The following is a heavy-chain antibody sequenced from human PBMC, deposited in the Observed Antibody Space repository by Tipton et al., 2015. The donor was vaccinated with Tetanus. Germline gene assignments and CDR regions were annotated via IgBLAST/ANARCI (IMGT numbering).Heavy chain of an antibody. CDR1: GGSISRFY. D-gene: IGHD6-19*01. CDR3: AKGPKQWLAGQSIF. J-gene: IGHJ4*02. Sequence: TLSLTCTISGGSISRFYWGWIRQPPGKGLEWIGHAYYSGSTNYNPSLKSRASMSVDKSNNQFSLKLTSLTAADTAVYYCAKGPKQWLAGQSIFWGQGILVTVSS. CDR2: AYYSGST. V-gene: IGHV4-59*12.